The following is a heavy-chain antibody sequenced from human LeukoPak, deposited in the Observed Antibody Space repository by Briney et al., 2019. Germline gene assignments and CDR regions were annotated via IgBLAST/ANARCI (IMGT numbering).Heavy chain of an antibody. CDR1: GFTFSSYS. CDR2: ISSSSNYI. D-gene: IGHD6-19*01. Sequence: GGSLRLSCAASGFTFSSYSMNWVRQAPGKGLEWVSSISSSSNYIYYADSMKGRFTISRDNAKNSLYLQMNSLRAEDTAVYYCARGRREQWLADYWGQGTLVTVSS. V-gene: IGHV3-21*01. CDR3: ARGRREQWLADY. J-gene: IGHJ4*02.